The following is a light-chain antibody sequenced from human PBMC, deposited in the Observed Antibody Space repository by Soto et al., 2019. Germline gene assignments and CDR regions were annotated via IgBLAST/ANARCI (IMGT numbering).Light chain of an antibody. CDR2: EVS. CDR3: SSYTSSSPYV. J-gene: IGLJ1*01. Sequence: QSALTQPASVSGSPGQSITISCTGTSSDVGGYNYVSWYQQHPGKAPKLMIYEVSNRPSGVSNRFSGSKSGNTASLTISGLQAEDEAGYYCSSYTSSSPYVFGTGTKV. CDR1: SSDVGGYNY. V-gene: IGLV2-14*01.